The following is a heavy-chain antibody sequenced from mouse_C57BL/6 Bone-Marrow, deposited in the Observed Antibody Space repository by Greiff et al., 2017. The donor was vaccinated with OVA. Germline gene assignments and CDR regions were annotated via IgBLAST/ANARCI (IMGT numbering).Heavy chain of an antibody. CDR3: TREDGSSEAWFAY. D-gene: IGHD1-1*01. CDR2: ISSGGGYI. Sequence: EVKLMESGAGLVKPGGSLTLSCAASGFTFSSYAMSWVRQTPEKRLEWVAYISSGGGYIYYADTVKSRVTISRDNARHTLYLQMSSLKSEDTAMYYCTREDGSSEAWFAYWGQGTPVTVSA. J-gene: IGHJ3*01. V-gene: IGHV5-9-1*02. CDR1: GFTFSSYA.